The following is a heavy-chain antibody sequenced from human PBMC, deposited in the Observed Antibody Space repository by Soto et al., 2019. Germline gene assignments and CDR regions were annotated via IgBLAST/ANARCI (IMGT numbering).Heavy chain of an antibody. CDR1: GGSISSSSYY. CDR3: ARHGGYGDYYGAFDI. D-gene: IGHD4-17*01. CDR2: IYYSGST. J-gene: IGHJ3*02. Sequence: SETLSLTCTVSGGSISSSSYYWGWIRQPPGKGLEWIGSIYYSGSTYYNPSLKSRVTISVDTSKNQFSLKLSSVTAADTAVYYCARHGGYGDYYGAFDIWGQGTMVTVSS. V-gene: IGHV4-39*01.